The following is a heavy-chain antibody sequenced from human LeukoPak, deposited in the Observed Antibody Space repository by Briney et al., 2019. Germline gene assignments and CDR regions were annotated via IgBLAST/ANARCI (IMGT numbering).Heavy chain of an antibody. CDR3: ARDTPTDQNYYYGMDV. J-gene: IGHJ6*02. CDR1: EYTFTGYY. D-gene: IGHD4-11*01. V-gene: IGHV1-2*06. CDR2: INPNSGGT. Sequence: ASVKVSCKASEYTFTGYYMHWVRQAPGQGLEWMGRINPNSGGTNYAQKFQGRVTMTRDTSISTAYIELSRLRSDDTAVYYCARDTPTDQNYYYGMDVWGQGTTVTVSS.